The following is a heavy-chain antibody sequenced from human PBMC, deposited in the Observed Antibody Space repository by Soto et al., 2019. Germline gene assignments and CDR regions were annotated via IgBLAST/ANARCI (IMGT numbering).Heavy chain of an antibody. CDR1: GYTFTSYG. CDR2: INPGNGDT. V-gene: IGHV1-3*01. J-gene: IGHJ4*02. D-gene: IGHD3-22*01. Sequence: ASVKVSCKASGYTFTSYGINWVRQAPGRGLEWMGWINPGNGDTKYSQQFQGRVIIDRDTSASTAYMELSSLRPEDTAVYYCARGGYFDSSNYLAYWGLGTLVTVSS. CDR3: ARGGYFDSSNYLAY.